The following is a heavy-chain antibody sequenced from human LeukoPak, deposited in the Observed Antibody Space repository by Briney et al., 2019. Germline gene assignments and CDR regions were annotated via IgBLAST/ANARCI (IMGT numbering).Heavy chain of an antibody. CDR1: GFTFSSYE. CDR2: ISSSGSTI. D-gene: IGHD2-15*01. Sequence: GGSLRLSCGASGFTFSSYEMNWVRQAPGKGLEWVSYISSSGSTIYYADSVKGRFTISRDNAKNSLYLQMNSLRAEDTAVYYCARVHVVVVAATPTDAFDIWGQGTMVTVSS. V-gene: IGHV3-48*03. CDR3: ARVHVVVVAATPTDAFDI. J-gene: IGHJ3*02.